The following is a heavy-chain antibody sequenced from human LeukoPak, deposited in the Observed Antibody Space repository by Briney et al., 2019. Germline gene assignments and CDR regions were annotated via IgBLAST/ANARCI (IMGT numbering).Heavy chain of an antibody. CDR3: ARDGGSSTTYDY. D-gene: IGHD6-13*01. V-gene: IGHV1-3*01. J-gene: IGHJ4*02. CDR2: INAGNGNT. Sequence: GASVKVSCKASGYTFTSYAMHWVRQAPGQRLEGMGWINAGNGNTKYSHKFQGRVTITGDTSASTAYMELSSLRSEDTAVYYCARDGGSSTTYDYWGQGTLVTVSS. CDR1: GYTFTSYA.